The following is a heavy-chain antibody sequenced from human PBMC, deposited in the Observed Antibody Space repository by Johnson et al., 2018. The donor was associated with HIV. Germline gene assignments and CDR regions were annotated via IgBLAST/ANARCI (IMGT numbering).Heavy chain of an antibody. D-gene: IGHD3-10*01. CDR1: GFTFTTYA. CDR2: ISYDGSNK. V-gene: IGHV3-30*04. J-gene: IGHJ3*02. CDR3: AAMDGSGSYWAVDI. Sequence: QVQLVESGGGVVQPGRSLRLSCAASGFTFTTYAMHWVRQAPGQGLEWVAVISYDGSNKYYADSVTGRFTISRDNSKNTLYLQMNSLRAEDTAVYYCAAMDGSGSYWAVDIWGQGTMVTVSS.